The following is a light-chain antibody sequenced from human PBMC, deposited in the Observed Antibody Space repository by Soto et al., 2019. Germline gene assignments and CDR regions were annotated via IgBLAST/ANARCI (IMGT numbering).Light chain of an antibody. Sequence: QSALTQPPSASGSPGQSVTISCTGTSGDVGGPNFVSWYQQHPGKAPKLIIYEVTKRPSGFPDRFSGSKSGNTASLTVSGLQGEDEADYHCISYTGSHSWVFGGGTKVTVL. CDR3: ISYTGSHSWV. CDR1: SGDVGGPNF. J-gene: IGLJ3*02. CDR2: EVT. V-gene: IGLV2-8*01.